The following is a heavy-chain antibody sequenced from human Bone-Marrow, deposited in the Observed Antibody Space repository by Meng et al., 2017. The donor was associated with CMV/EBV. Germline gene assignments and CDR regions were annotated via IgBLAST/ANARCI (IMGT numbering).Heavy chain of an antibody. J-gene: IGHJ3*01. Sequence: SETLSLTCIVSGGSINTYYWSWIRQPPGKGLEWIGYIYSSGFTNYNPSLMSRLTISVDMSRNQFSLHLNSVTAADTAVYYCARILSGDSLAFAVWGPGKMVSFAS. CDR1: GGSINTYY. CDR2: IYSSGFT. CDR3: ARILSGDSLAFAV. V-gene: IGHV4-4*09. D-gene: IGHD7-27*01.